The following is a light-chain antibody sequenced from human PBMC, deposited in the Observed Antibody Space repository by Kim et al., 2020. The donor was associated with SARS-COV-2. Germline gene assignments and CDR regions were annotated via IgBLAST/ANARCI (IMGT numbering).Light chain of an antibody. CDR3: QQSYNTPPIT. CDR2: SVS. Sequence: DIQMTQSPSSLSASVGDRVTITCRASQTIHIYLNWYQQKPGKAPKLLIESVSSLQSGVPSRFSGSGSGTDFTLTITSVQPEDLATYYCQQSYNTPPITFGQGTRLEIK. V-gene: IGKV1-39*01. CDR1: QTIHIY. J-gene: IGKJ5*01.